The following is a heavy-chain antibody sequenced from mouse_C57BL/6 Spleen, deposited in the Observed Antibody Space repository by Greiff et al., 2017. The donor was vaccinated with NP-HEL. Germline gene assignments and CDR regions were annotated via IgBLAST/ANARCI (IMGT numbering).Heavy chain of an antibody. CDR2: IDPSDSYT. D-gene: IGHD2-3*01. CDR1: GYTFTSYW. Sequence: QVQLQQPGAELVKPGASVKLSCKASGYTFTSYWMQWVKQRPGQGLEWIGEIDPSDSYTNYNQKFKGKATLTVDTSSSTAYMQLSSLSSEDAAVYYCGRRRGYYVADWGKGTTLTVSS. V-gene: IGHV1-50*01. J-gene: IGHJ2*01. CDR3: GRRRGYYVAD.